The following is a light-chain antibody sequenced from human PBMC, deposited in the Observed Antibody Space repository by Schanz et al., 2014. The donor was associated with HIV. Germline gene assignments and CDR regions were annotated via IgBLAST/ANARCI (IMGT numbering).Light chain of an antibody. J-gene: IGKJ2*01. V-gene: IGKV1-9*01. Sequence: IQLTQSPSSLSASVGDKVTITCRASHDISNYLAWYQQRSGKAPKLLIYAASTLESGVPSRFSGSGSGTDFTLTITTLQPEDFATYYCQQYDTYPYTFGQGTTLDLK. CDR3: QQYDTYPYT. CDR1: HDISNY. CDR2: AAS.